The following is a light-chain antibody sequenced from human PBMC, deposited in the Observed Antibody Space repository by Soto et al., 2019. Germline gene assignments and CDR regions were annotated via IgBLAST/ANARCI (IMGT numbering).Light chain of an antibody. Sequence: QSALTQPAPVSGSPGQSITISCTGTGSDVGGYDYVSWYQHHPGKAPKLMIYEVSSRPSGVSNRFSGSKSGNAASLTISGLQTEDEADYYCSSYTSSGTFVFGTGTKLTVL. CDR2: EVS. J-gene: IGLJ1*01. CDR1: GSDVGGYDY. CDR3: SSYTSSGTFV. V-gene: IGLV2-14*01.